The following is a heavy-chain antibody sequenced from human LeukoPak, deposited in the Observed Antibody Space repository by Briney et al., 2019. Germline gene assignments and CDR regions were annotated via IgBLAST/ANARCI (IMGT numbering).Heavy chain of an antibody. D-gene: IGHD2-2*01. CDR3: ARIGSSALYFDF. J-gene: IGHJ4*02. Sequence: GGSLRLSCTASGFSFSTYSVTWVGQAPGKGLEWVSSITSSSRHIVYADSLKGRFTISRDNAKNSLYLQMHNLRAEDTAVYYCARIGSSALYFDFWGPGTLVTVSS. CDR2: ITSSSRHI. CDR1: GFSFSTYS. V-gene: IGHV3-21*01.